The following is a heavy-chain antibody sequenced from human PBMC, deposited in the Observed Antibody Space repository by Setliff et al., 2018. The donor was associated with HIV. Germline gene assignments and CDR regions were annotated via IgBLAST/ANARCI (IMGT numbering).Heavy chain of an antibody. D-gene: IGHD6-19*01. Sequence: PSETLSLTCAVSGDSISSHDWWSWVRQPPGKGLEWIGEIHHSGSTNYDPSLKGRVTILVDKSKNEFSLKFNSVTAADTAVYYCVMNGWYSLEYWGQGMLVTVSS. V-gene: IGHV4-4*02. CDR3: VMNGWYSLEY. J-gene: IGHJ4*02. CDR1: GDSISSHDW. CDR2: IHHSGST.